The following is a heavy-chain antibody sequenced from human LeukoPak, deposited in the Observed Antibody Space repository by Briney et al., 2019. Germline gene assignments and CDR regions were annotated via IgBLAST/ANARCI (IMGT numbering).Heavy chain of an antibody. CDR1: GFIFSSYD. D-gene: IGHD3-10*01. J-gene: IGHJ5*02. Sequence: GGSLRLSCAASGFIFSSYDMHWVRQATGKGLEWVSGIGTAGDTYYPGSVKGRFTISRDNSKNTLYLQMNSLRAEDTAVYFCARVATGSYDWFDPWGQGTLVTVSS. CDR3: ARVATGSYDWFDP. CDR2: IGTAGDT. V-gene: IGHV3-13*01.